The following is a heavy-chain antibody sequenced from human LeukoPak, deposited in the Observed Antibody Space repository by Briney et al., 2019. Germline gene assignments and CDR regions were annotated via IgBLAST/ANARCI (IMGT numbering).Heavy chain of an antibody. CDR3: ARLGRGYYGSGRRSLTWFDP. CDR1: GGSFSVYY. D-gene: IGHD3-10*01. V-gene: IGHV4-34*01. Sequence: SETLSLTCAVYGGSFSVYYWNWIIQPPGKGLDWLGELNHRGSTNYNPSLKSRVTISVDTSKNQFSLKLSSVTAADTAVYYCARLGRGYYGSGRRSLTWFDPWGQGTLVTVPS. CDR2: LNHRGST. J-gene: IGHJ5*02.